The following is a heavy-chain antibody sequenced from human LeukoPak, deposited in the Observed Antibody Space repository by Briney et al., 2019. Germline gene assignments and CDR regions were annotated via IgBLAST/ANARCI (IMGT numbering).Heavy chain of an antibody. CDR1: GFTFSSYA. Sequence: GGSLRLSCAASGFTFSSYAMNWVRRAPGKGLEWVSAISRGGGSTDYADSVKGRFTISRDNSKNTLYLQMNSLRSEDTAVYYCAAGGRPTVVTFRKGAVDLWGQGTMVTVSS. CDR2: ISRGGGST. V-gene: IGHV3-23*01. J-gene: IGHJ3*01. CDR3: AAGGRPTVVTFRKGAVDL. D-gene: IGHD4-23*01.